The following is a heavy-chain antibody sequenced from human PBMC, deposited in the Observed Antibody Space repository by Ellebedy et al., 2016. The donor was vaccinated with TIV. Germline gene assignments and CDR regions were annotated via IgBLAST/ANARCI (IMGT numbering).Heavy chain of an antibody. V-gene: IGHV3-23*01. CDR1: GFTFSSYA. J-gene: IGHJ1*01. CDR3: AKVCSSGYKYFQH. CDR2: ISGSGGST. D-gene: IGHD6-19*01. Sequence: GESLKISXAASGFTFSSYAMSWVRQAPGKGLEWVSAISGSGGSTYYADSVKGRFTISRDNSKNTLYLQMNSLRAEDTAVYYCAKVCSSGYKYFQHWGQGTLVTVSS.